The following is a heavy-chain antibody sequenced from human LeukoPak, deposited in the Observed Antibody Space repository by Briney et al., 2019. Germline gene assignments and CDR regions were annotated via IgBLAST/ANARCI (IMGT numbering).Heavy chain of an antibody. V-gene: IGHV4-30-2*01. CDR2: IYHSGST. CDR3: ARLIGAYCGGDCSDY. J-gene: IGHJ4*02. CDR1: GGSISSGGYS. D-gene: IGHD2-21*02. Sequence: KTSETLSLTCAVSGGSISSGGYSWSWIRQPPGKGLEWIGYIYHSGSTYYNPSLKSRVTISVDRSKNQFSLKLSSVTAADTAVYYCARLIGAYCGGDCSDYWGQGTLVTVSS.